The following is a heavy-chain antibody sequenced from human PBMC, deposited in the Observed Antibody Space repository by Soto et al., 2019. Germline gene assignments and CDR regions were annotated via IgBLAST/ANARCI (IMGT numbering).Heavy chain of an antibody. V-gene: IGHV3-48*02. CDR2: ISSSSSTI. CDR1: GFTFSSYS. Sequence: EVQLVESGGGLVQPGGSLRLSCAASGFTFSSYSRTWVRQAPGRGLEWVSYISSSSSTIYYADSVKGRFTISRDNAKNSLYLQMNSLRDEDTAVYYCARERAVGIAVALNWFDPWGQGTLVTVSS. D-gene: IGHD6-19*01. J-gene: IGHJ5*02. CDR3: ARERAVGIAVALNWFDP.